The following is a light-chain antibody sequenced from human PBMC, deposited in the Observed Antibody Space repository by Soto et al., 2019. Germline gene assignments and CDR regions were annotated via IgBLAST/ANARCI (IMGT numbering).Light chain of an antibody. V-gene: IGLV2-14*01. J-gene: IGLJ1*01. Sequence: QSALTQPASVSGSPGQSITISCTGTSSDVGGSNYVSWYQQLPGKAPKLMIYDVSDRPSGVSDRLSGSKSGNTASLTISGLQAEDEADYYCSSYTSSSLYVFGTGTKVTAL. CDR2: DVS. CDR1: SSDVGGSNY. CDR3: SSYTSSSLYV.